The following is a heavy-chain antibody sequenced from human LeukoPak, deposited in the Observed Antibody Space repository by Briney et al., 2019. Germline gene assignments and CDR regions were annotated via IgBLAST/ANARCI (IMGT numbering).Heavy chain of an antibody. D-gene: IGHD3-3*01. Sequence: SETLSLTCAVYGGSFSGYYWSWIRQPPGKGLEWMGEINHSGSTNYNPSLKSRVTISVDTSKNQFSLKLSSVTTADTAVYYCARAYYDFWSGYYSGGPARGYFDYWGQGTLVTVSS. CDR1: GGSFSGYY. J-gene: IGHJ4*02. CDR3: ARAYYDFWSGYYSGGPARGYFDY. V-gene: IGHV4-34*01. CDR2: INHSGST.